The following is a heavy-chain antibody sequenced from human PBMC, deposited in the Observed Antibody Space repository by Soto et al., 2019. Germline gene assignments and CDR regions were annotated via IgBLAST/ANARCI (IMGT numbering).Heavy chain of an antibody. Sequence: XESLTISRKGSGYSFTRYWIGLVRQMPGKGLEWMGIIYPGDSDTRYSPSFQGQVTISADKSISTAYLQWSSLKASDTAMYYCARRGIVAPFDYWGQGTLVTVSS. D-gene: IGHD1-26*01. CDR3: ARRGIVAPFDY. CDR1: GYSFTRYW. V-gene: IGHV5-51*01. CDR2: IYPGDSDT. J-gene: IGHJ4*02.